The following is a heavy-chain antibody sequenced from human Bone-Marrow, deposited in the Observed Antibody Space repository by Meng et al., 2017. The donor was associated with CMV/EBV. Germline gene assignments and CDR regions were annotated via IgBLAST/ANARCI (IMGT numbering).Heavy chain of an antibody. CDR3: AREGRYCSGGSCYSGGYYYYGMDV. J-gene: IGHJ6*02. CDR1: GYTFTSYY. D-gene: IGHD2-15*01. Sequence: ASVKVSCKASGYTFTSYYMHWVRQAPGQGLEWMGIINPSGGSTSYAQKFQGRVTMTRDTSTSTVYMELSSLRSEDTAVYYCAREGRYCSGGSCYSGGYYYYGMDVWGQGTTVTCSS. V-gene: IGHV1-46*01. CDR2: INPSGGST.